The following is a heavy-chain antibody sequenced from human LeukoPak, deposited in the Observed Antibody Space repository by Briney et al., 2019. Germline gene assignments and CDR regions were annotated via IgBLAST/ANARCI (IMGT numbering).Heavy chain of an antibody. CDR2: IIPIFGTA. J-gene: IGHJ4*02. CDR1: GGTFSSYA. Sequence: SVKVSCKASGGTFSSYAISWLRQAPGQGLEWMGGIIPIFGTANYAQKFQGRVTITTDESTSTAYMELSSLGSEDTAVYYCARASNPTGRPFDYWGQGTLVTVSS. D-gene: IGHD4-11*01. CDR3: ARASNPTGRPFDY. V-gene: IGHV1-69*05.